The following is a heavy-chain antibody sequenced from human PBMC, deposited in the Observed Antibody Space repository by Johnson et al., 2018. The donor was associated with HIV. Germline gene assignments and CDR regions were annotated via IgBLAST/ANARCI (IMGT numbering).Heavy chain of an antibody. CDR1: GFTFDDYA. J-gene: IGHJ3*02. D-gene: IGHD3-16*02. CDR2: ISWDGGST. Sequence: VQLVESGGVVVQPGGSLRLSCAASGFTFDDYAMHWVRQAPGKGLEWVSLISWDGGSTYYADSVKGRFTISRDNSKNSLYLQMNSLSAEDTALYYCAKGFTFGGVIAPDAFDIWGQGTMVTVSS. V-gene: IGHV3-43D*03. CDR3: AKGFTFGGVIAPDAFDI.